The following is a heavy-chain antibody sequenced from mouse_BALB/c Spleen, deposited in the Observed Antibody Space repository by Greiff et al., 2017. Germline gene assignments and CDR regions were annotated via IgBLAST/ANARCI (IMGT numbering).Heavy chain of an antibody. Sequence: EVQLVESGGDLVKPGGSLKLSCAASGFTFSSYGMSWVRQTPDKRLEWVATISSGGSYTYYPDSVKGRFTISRDNAKNTLYLQMSSLKSEDTAMYYCARRFYYGSSHYYAMDYWGQGTSVTVSS. D-gene: IGHD1-1*01. V-gene: IGHV5-6*01. J-gene: IGHJ4*01. CDR3: ARRFYYGSSHYYAMDY. CDR1: GFTFSSYG. CDR2: ISSGGSYT.